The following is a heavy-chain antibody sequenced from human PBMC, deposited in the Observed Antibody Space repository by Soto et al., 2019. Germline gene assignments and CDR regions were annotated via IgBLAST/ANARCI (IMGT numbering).Heavy chain of an antibody. D-gene: IGHD2-15*01. Sequence: QVQLQESGPGLVKPSGTLSLTCAVSSGSISTANWWSWVRQPPGKGLEWIGEIYPSGSINYNPSRTRRVTIPLGKSTSLCSLRLSSVTAADTGVYYCARGSCSGGSWYSGGNWFDPWGQGTLVNVSS. CDR1: SGSISTANW. V-gene: IGHV4-4*02. J-gene: IGHJ5*02. CDR2: IYPSGSI. CDR3: ARGSCSGGSWYSGGNWFDP.